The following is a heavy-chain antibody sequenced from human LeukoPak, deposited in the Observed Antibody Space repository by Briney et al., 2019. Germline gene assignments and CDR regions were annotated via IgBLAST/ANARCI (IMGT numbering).Heavy chain of an antibody. Sequence: GASVKVSCKASGYTFTGYYMYWVRRAPGQGLEWMGWINPNSGGTTYAQKFQGRVTMTRDTSINTAYMELSRLRSDDTAVYYCARGHRFTIGVYGMDVWGQGTTVTVSS. D-gene: IGHD3-16*01. J-gene: IGHJ6*02. CDR2: INPNSGGT. V-gene: IGHV1-2*02. CDR3: ARGHRFTIGVYGMDV. CDR1: GYTFTGYY.